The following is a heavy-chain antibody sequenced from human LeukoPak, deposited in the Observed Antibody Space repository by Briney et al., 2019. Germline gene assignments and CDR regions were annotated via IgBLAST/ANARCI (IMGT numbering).Heavy chain of an antibody. J-gene: IGHJ4*02. CDR2: IYTSGST. V-gene: IGHV4-4*07. D-gene: IGHD6-19*01. Sequence: SETLSLTCTVSGGSISSYYWSWIRQPAGKGLEWIGRIYTSGSTNYNPPLKSRATMSVDTSKDHFSLKLGSVPAADTAVYYCAGRSGSGWGLFDYWGQGTLVTVSS. CDR3: AGRSGSGWGLFDY. CDR1: GGSISSYY.